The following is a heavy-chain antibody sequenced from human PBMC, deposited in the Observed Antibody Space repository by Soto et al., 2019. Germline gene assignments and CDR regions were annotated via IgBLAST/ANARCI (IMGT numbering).Heavy chain of an antibody. J-gene: IGHJ4*01. Sequence: EVQLVESGGGLVQPGGSLRLSCEASGFTFSNYEMSWVRQAPGKGLEWVSYIDSGGTTMYYTDSVKGRFTISRDNAKNSLYLQMNSLRADDTALYYCARDWTGGSYYFWGQGTLVTVSS. V-gene: IGHV3-48*03. CDR3: ARDWTGGSYYF. CDR2: IDSGGTTM. CDR1: GFTFSNYE. D-gene: IGHD1-26*01.